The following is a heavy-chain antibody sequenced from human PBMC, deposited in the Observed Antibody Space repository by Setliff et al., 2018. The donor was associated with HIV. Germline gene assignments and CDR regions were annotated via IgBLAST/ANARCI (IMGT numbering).Heavy chain of an antibody. J-gene: IGHJ4*02. CDR3: ARRQQWLGREYYFDY. CDR2: DNPDNVVL. D-gene: IGHD6-19*01. CDR1: GYNFTGYH. V-gene: IGHV1-2*02. Sequence: ASVKVSCKASGYNFTGYHIHWVRQAPGQGLEWMGWDNPDNVVLKSAQKFQGRVTMTRDTSINTAYMELSSLKSDDTAVYYCARRQQWLGREYYFDYWGQGTLVTVSS.